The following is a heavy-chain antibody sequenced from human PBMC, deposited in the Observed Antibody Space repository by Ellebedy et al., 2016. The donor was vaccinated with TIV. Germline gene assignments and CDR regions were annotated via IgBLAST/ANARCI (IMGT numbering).Heavy chain of an antibody. J-gene: IGHJ4*02. V-gene: IGHV3-23*01. CDR3: AKDRTSGDGYWVFDN. CDR2: IVGSGS. CDR1: GFTFSPYA. D-gene: IGHD5-18*01. Sequence: PGGSLRLSCAASGFTFSPYAMSRVRQAPGTGLEWVSGIVGSGSQKYADSVKGRFTISRDNSKRTVDLQMNSLRAEDTAIYFCAKDRTSGDGYWVFDNWGQGTLVSVSS.